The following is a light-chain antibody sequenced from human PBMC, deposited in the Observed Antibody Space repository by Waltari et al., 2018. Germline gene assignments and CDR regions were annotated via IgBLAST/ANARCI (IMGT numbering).Light chain of an antibody. J-gene: IGKJ4*01. CDR3: QQGNDFPLT. Sequence: DIQMTQSPSSVSASVGYRVTSTCRASRDISRWLAWYQQKPGKAPKFLIYDASTLQSGVPSRFSGSGSGREFTLTITSLQPEDFSTYYCQQGNDFPLTFGGGTKVEMK. V-gene: IGKV1-12*01. CDR1: RDISRW. CDR2: DAS.